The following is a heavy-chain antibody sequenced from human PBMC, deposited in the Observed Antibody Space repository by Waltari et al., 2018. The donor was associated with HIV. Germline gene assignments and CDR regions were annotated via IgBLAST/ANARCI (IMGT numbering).Heavy chain of an antibody. J-gene: IGHJ6*02. Sequence: EVQLVESGGGVVKPGGSLRLSCAAPGFTFSSYSMNWVRQAPGKGLECVASISSSSSYIYYADAVKGRFTSSRDNAKNPLYLQMNSLRAEDTAVYYCARDFWGGYYYGMDVWGQGTTVTVSS. CDR1: GFTFSSYS. CDR3: ARDFWGGYYYGMDV. CDR2: ISSSSSYI. D-gene: IGHD3-16*01. V-gene: IGHV3-21*01.